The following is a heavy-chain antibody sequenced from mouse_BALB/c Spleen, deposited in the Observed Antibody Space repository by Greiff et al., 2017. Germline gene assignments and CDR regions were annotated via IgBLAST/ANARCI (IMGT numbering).Heavy chain of an antibody. CDR1: GFTFSSFG. V-gene: IGHV5-17*02. CDR3: ARRITTAYYAMDY. D-gene: IGHD2-4*01. CDR2: ISSGSSTI. Sequence: EVKVVESGGGLVQPGGSRKLSCAASGFTFSSFGMHWVRQAPEKGLEWVAYISSGSSTIYYADTVKGRFTISRDNPKNTLFLQMTSLRSEDTAMYYCARRITTAYYAMDYWGQGTSVTVSS. J-gene: IGHJ4*01.